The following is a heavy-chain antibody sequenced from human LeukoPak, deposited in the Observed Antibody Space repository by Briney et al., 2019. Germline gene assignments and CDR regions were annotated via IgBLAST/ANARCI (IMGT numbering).Heavy chain of an antibody. D-gene: IGHD2-2*01. Sequence: PGGSLRLSCAASGFTFSSYGMHWVRQAPGKGLEWVAFIQYDGSNKYYADSVKGRFTISRDNSKNTLYLQMNSLRAEDTAVYYCAKIYRSSTSCTDYWGQGTLVTVSS. CDR1: GFTFSSYG. V-gene: IGHV3-30*02. J-gene: IGHJ4*02. CDR2: IQYDGSNK. CDR3: AKIYRSSTSCTDY.